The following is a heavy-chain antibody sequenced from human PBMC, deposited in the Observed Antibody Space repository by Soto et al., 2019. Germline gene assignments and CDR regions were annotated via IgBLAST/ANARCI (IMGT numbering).Heavy chain of an antibody. Sequence: PGESLKILCKGSGYSFPTFWFNWVRQMPGQGLEWMGKIDPTAPYVNYSPSFQGHVTISSDKSVSTTYLQWSTLMASDTATYYFARHCSRTTCSYYYGMDVWGQGTTVTVSS. D-gene: IGHD2-2*01. CDR3: ARHCSRTTCSYYYGMDV. J-gene: IGHJ6*02. CDR1: GYSFPTFW. CDR2: IDPTAPYV. V-gene: IGHV5-10-1*01.